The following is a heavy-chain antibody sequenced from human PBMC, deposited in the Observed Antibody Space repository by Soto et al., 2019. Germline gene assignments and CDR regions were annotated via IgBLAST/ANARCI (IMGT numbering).Heavy chain of an antibody. Sequence: PGGSLRLSCAASGFTFSTFAMSWVRQAPGKGLEWVSAISGSGGSTYYADSVKGRFTISRDNSKNTLYLQMNSLRAEDTAVYYCAKHTDHYYYYGMDVWGQGTTVTVSS. CDR1: GFTFSTFA. J-gene: IGHJ6*02. CDR3: AKHTDHYYYYGMDV. CDR2: ISGSGGST. V-gene: IGHV3-23*01. D-gene: IGHD5-18*01.